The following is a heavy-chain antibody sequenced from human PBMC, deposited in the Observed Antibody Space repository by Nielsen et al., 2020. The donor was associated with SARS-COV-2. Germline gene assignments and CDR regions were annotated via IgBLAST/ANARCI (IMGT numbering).Heavy chain of an antibody. CDR2: ISSSSSTI. D-gene: IGHD1-26*01. Sequence: GESLKISCAASGFTFSSYAMHWVRQAPGKGLEWVSYISSSSSTIYYADSVKGRFIISRDNAKNSLYLQMNSLRDEDTAVYYCARKSLVGATGVLDYWGQGTLVTVSS. V-gene: IGHV3-48*02. CDR3: ARKSLVGATGVLDY. CDR1: GFTFSSYA. J-gene: IGHJ4*02.